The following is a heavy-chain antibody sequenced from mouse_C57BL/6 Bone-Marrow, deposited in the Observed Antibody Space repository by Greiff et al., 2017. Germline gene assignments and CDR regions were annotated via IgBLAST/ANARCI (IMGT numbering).Heavy chain of an antibody. V-gene: IGHV1-53*01. CDR2: INPSNGGT. Sequence: QVQLQQPGTELVKPGASVKLSCKASGYTFTSYWMHWVKQRPGQGLEWIGNINPSNGGTNYNEKFKSKATLTVDKSSSTAFMQLSILTSEDSAVYYCARPSLIYYVLWYFDVWGTGTTVTVSS. CDR1: GYTFTSYW. J-gene: IGHJ1*03. D-gene: IGHD2-1*01. CDR3: ARPSLIYYVLWYFDV.